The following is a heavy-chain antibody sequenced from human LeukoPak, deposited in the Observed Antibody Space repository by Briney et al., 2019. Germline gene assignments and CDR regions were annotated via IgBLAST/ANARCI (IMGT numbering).Heavy chain of an antibody. D-gene: IGHD6-19*01. CDR1: GGSISTYY. Sequence: SETLSLTCTISGGSISTYYWSWIRQPPGKGLEWIGYIYYSGSTNYTPSLMSRLTISVDTSKNQFSLKLSSVTAADTAVYYCARLRGGWYGDYWGQGTLVTVSS. V-gene: IGHV4-59*08. CDR2: IYYSGST. J-gene: IGHJ4*02. CDR3: ARLRGGWYGDY.